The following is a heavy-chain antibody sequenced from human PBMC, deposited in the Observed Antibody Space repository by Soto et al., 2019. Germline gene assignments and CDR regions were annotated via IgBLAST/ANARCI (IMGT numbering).Heavy chain of an antibody. Sequence: PGGSLRLSCAVSGFTFSNHAMSWVRQAPGKGLEWVASISSGSSDTWYADSVKGRFIISRDNAQNSLFLQMNTLRPEDTAMYYCARVAYWGPGTQVTVSS. CDR3: ARVAY. V-gene: IGHV3-21*01. J-gene: IGHJ4*02. CDR2: ISSGSSDT. CDR1: GFTFSNHA.